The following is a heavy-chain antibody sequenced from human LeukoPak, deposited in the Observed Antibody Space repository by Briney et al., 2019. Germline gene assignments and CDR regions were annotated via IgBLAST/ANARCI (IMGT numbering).Heavy chain of an antibody. CDR2: ISWNSGSI. Sequence: GGSLRLSCAASGFTFDDYAMHWVRQAPGKGLEWVSGISWNSGSIGYADSVKGRFTISRDNAKNSLYLQMNSLRAEDTALYYCAKANDALVRGVSFDYWGQGTLVTVSS. CDR3: AKANDALVRGVSFDY. V-gene: IGHV3-9*01. J-gene: IGHJ4*02. D-gene: IGHD3-10*01. CDR1: GFTFDDYA.